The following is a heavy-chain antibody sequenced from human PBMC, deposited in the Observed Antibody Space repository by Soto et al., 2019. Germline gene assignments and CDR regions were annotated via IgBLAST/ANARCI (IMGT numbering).Heavy chain of an antibody. J-gene: IGHJ1*01. Sequence: GGSLRLSCAASGFTFSSYGMHWVRQAPGKGLEWVSAISGSGGSTYYADSVKGRFTISRDNSKNTLYLQMNSLRAEDTAVYYCAKHSSSWPRAEYFQHWGQGTLVTVSS. CDR1: GFTFSSYG. V-gene: IGHV3-23*01. CDR3: AKHSSSWPRAEYFQH. D-gene: IGHD6-13*01. CDR2: ISGSGGST.